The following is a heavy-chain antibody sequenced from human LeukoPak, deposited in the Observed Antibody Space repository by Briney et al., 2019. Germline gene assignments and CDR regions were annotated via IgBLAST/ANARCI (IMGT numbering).Heavy chain of an antibody. CDR1: GGSISSSSYY. CDR3: ARHGLAAAGPRHWYFDL. Sequence: RTSETLSLTCTVSGGSISSSSYYWGWIRQPPGKGLEWIGSIYYSGSTYYNPSLKSRVTISVDTSKNQFSLKLSSVTAADTAVYYCARHGLAAAGPRHWYFDLWGRGTLVTVSS. J-gene: IGHJ2*01. CDR2: IYYSGST. V-gene: IGHV4-39*01. D-gene: IGHD6-13*01.